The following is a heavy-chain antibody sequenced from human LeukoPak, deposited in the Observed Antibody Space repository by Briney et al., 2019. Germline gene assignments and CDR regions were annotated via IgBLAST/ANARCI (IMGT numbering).Heavy chain of an antibody. CDR2: IYYSGST. V-gene: IGHV4-59*12. Sequence: SETLSLTCTVSGGSISSYYWSWIRQPPGKGLERIGYIYYSGSTNYNPSLKSRVTISVDTSKNQFSLKLSSVTAADTAVYYCASDQPYYYDSSGYSWGQGTLVTVSS. CDR3: ASDQPYYYDSSGYS. J-gene: IGHJ5*02. D-gene: IGHD3-22*01. CDR1: GGSISSYY.